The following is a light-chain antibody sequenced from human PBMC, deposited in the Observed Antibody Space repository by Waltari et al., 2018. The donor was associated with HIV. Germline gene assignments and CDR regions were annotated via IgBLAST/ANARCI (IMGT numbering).Light chain of an antibody. CDR1: QSVSNN. J-gene: IGKJ1*01. Sequence: EIILTQSPDTLSVSPGERATLSCRASQSVSNNLAWFQQRPGRPPRSRTYRASTRATASPSRFSGSGSGTEFNLNTSNFQSEDFAVYYGQQSDNWPPWTFGRGTKVEVK. V-gene: IGKV3-15*01. CDR3: QQSDNWPPWT. CDR2: RAS.